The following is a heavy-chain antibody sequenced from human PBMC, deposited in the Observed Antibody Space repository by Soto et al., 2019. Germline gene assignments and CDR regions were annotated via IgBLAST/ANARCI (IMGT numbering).Heavy chain of an antibody. J-gene: IGHJ6*02. D-gene: IGHD3-10*01. CDR3: ARVGRGRRYYYYGMDV. Sequence: PSETLSLTCTVYGGSFSGYYWSWIRQPLGKGLEWIGEIIQSGSTNYTPSLKSRVTISVDTSKNQFSLQLSSVTAADTAVYYCARVGRGRRYYYYGMDVWGQGTTVTVSS. CDR1: GGSFSGYY. CDR2: IIQSGST. V-gene: IGHV4-34*12.